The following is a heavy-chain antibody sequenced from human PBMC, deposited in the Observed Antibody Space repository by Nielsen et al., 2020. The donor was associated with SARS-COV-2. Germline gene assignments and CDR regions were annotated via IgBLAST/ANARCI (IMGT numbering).Heavy chain of an antibody. D-gene: IGHD5-12*01. CDR3: ARGVVAQYYYYGMDV. V-gene: IGHV3-21*01. CDR1: GFTFAAAW. Sequence: GGSLRLSCTVSGFTFAAAWMTWVRQAPGKGLEWVSSISSSSSYIYYADSVKGRFTISRDNAKNSLYLQMNSLRAEDTAVYYCARGVVAQYYYYGMDVWGRGTTVTVSS. CDR2: ISSSSSYI. J-gene: IGHJ6*02.